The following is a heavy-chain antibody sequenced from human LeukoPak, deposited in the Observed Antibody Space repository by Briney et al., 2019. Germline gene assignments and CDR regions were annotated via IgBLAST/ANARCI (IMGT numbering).Heavy chain of an antibody. V-gene: IGHV3-48*01. J-gene: IGHJ6*03. D-gene: IGHD3-3*01. Sequence: GGSLRLSCAASGFTFSRYSMNWVRQAPGKGLEWVSYISSSSSTIYYADSVKGRFTITRDNAKNSLYLQMNSLRAEDTAAYYCARANRYDFWSGRRGYYYMDVWGKGTTVTVSS. CDR1: GFTFSRYS. CDR3: ARANRYDFWSGRRGYYYMDV. CDR2: ISSSSSTI.